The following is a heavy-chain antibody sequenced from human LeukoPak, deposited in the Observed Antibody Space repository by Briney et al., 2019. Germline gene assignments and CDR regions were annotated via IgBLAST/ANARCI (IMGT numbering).Heavy chain of an antibody. V-gene: IGHV4-34*01. CDR3: ARGPRAYYYDSSGPFDI. D-gene: IGHD3-22*01. CDR2: INHSGST. J-gene: IGHJ3*02. CDR1: GGSFSGYY. Sequence: PSETLSLTCAVYGGSFSGYYWSWIRQPPGKGLEWIGEINHSGSTNYNPSLKSRVTISVDTSKNQFSLKLSSVTAADTAVYYCARGPRAYYYDSSGPFDIWGQGTMVTVSS.